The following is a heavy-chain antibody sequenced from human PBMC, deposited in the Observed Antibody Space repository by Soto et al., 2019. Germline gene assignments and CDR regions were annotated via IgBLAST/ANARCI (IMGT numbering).Heavy chain of an antibody. CDR1: GDSYSISTYS. V-gene: IGHV4-30-2*01. CDR3: ARTLDLGGSAGTNWFDP. Sequence: NPSETLSLTCNMSGDSYSISTYSWSWIRQPPGKALQWIGFIYQSGVTSYNPSLASRVSISLDRSNNQCSLKLKSVTAADTAVYYCARTLDLGGSAGTNWFDPWGQGTLVTVSS. D-gene: IGHD2-15*01. J-gene: IGHJ5*02. CDR2: IYQSGVT.